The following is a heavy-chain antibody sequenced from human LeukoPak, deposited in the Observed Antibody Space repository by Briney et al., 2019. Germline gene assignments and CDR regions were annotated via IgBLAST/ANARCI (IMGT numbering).Heavy chain of an antibody. V-gene: IGHV3-21*01. CDR1: GFTFSSYS. D-gene: IGHD3-10*01. J-gene: IGHJ4*02. CDR2: ISSSSSYI. Sequence: GGSLRLSCAASGFTFSSYSMNWVRQAPGKGLEWVSSISSSSSYIYYADSVKGRFTISRDNAKNSLYLQMNSLRAEDTAVYYCAAGGNYYGSGRSMREIDYWGQGTLVTVSS. CDR3: AAGGNYYGSGRSMREIDY.